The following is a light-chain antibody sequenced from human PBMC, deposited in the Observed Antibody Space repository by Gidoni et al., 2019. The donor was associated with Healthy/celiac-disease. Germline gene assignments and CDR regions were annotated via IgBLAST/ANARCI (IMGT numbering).Light chain of an antibody. V-gene: IGKV2-28*01. J-gene: IGKJ1*01. CDR1: QSLLHSNGYYY. CDR2: LGS. CDR3: MQALQTPT. Sequence: DIVMTQSLLSLPVTPGEPASISCRSSQSLLHSNGYYYLDWYLQKPGQSPQLLIYLGSNRASGVPDRFSGSGSGTDFTLKISRVEAEDVGFYYCMQALQTPTFGQGTKVEIK.